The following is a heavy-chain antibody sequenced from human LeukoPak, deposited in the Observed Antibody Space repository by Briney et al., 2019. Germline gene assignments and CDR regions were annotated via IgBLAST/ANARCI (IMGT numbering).Heavy chain of an antibody. V-gene: IGHV4-39*07. CDR3: ARVGYLAFDY. CDR2: IYYSGST. D-gene: IGHD2-2*03. J-gene: IGHJ4*02. CDR1: GGSISSSSYY. Sequence: SETLSLTCTVSGGSISSSSYYWGWIRQPPGKGLEWIGSIYYSGSTYYNPSLNSRVTISVDTSKNQFSLKLSSVTAADTAVYYCARVGYLAFDYWGQGTLVTVSS.